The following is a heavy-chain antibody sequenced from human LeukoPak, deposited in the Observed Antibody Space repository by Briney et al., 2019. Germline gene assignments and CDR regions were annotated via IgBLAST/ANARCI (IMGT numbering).Heavy chain of an antibody. CDR3: AKRLYSGSALGVGDFDY. J-gene: IGHJ4*02. CDR1: GFTFSSYA. CDR2: TSSDGSNT. V-gene: IGHV3-30*04. Sequence: GGSLILSCAASGFTFSSYAMHWVRQAPGKGLEGVAVTSSDGSNTYHPDSVKGRFTISRDNSKNTLYLQMNSLRAEDTAVYYCAKRLYSGSALGVGDFDYWGQGTLVTVSS. D-gene: IGHD5-12*01.